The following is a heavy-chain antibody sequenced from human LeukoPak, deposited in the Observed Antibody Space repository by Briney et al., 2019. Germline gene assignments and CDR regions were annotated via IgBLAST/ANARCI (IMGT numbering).Heavy chain of an antibody. CDR2: ISDSGGST. CDR3: AKRGVVIRVILVGFHKEAYYFDS. Sequence: GGSLRLSCAVSGITLSNYGMSWVRQAPGKGLEWVAGISDSGGSTNYADSVKGRFTISRDNPKNTLYLQMNSPRAEDTAVYFCAKRGVVIRVILVGFHKEAYYFDSWGQGALVTVSS. V-gene: IGHV3-23*01. CDR1: GITLSNYG. D-gene: IGHD3-22*01. J-gene: IGHJ4*02.